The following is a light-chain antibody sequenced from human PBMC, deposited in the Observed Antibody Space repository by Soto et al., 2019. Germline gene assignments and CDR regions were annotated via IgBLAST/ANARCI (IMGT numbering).Light chain of an antibody. J-gene: IGKJ5*01. Sequence: IVLTQSPGTLSLSPGERATLSCRASQSIRNNYLAWYQHKRGQAPRLLIYGASTRATGIPDRFSGSGSGTDFTLTISRLEPEDFAVYYCQQFDSSAITFGQGTRLEIK. V-gene: IGKV3-20*01. CDR2: GAS. CDR3: QQFDSSAIT. CDR1: QSIRNNY.